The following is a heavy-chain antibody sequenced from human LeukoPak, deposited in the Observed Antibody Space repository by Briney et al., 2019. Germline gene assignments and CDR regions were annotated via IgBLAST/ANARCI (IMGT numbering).Heavy chain of an antibody. D-gene: IGHD6-19*01. J-gene: IGHJ5*02. V-gene: IGHV3-9*01. CDR2: ISWNSGSI. Sequence: GGSLRLSCAASGFTFDDYAMHWVRQAPGKGLEWVSGISWNSGSIGYADSVKGRFTISRDNAKNSLYLQMNSLRAEDTAVYYCARGTSFSSGWYGGGAGDNWFDPWGQGTLVTVSS. CDR3: ARGTSFSSGWYGGGAGDNWFDP. CDR1: GFTFDDYA.